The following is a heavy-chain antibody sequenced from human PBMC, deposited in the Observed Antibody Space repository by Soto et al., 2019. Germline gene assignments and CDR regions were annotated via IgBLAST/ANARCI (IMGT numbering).Heavy chain of an antibody. CDR3: ARDASSSGSNSFDP. V-gene: IGHV1-69*13. Sequence: SVKVSCKASGGTFSSYAISWVRQAPGQGLEWMGGIIPIFGTANYAQKFQGRVTITADESTSTAYMELGSLRSEDTAVYYCARDASSSGSNSFDPWGQGTLVTVSS. CDR2: IIPIFGTA. D-gene: IGHD3-22*01. J-gene: IGHJ5*02. CDR1: GGTFSSYA.